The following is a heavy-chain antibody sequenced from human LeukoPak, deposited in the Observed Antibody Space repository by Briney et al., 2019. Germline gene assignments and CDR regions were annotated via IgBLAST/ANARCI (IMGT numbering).Heavy chain of an antibody. D-gene: IGHD6-13*01. Sequence: SETLSLTCGVYGGSFSDYFWSWIRQPPGKGLDGIGEIERGGSTVYSPTLESRVTMSLDTSKLQFSLRLTSVTAADTAVYFCARGGLAGSSWSWFDPWGQGTLVTVSS. CDR1: GGSFSDYF. CDR3: ARGGLAGSSWSWFDP. J-gene: IGHJ5*02. CDR2: IERGGST. V-gene: IGHV4-34*01.